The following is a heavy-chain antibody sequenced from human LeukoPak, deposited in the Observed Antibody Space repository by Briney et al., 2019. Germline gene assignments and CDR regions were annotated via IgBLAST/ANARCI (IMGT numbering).Heavy chain of an antibody. CDR3: ARDLPGGAKAFNI. J-gene: IGHJ3*02. Sequence: GGSLRLSCAASGFSFSGSGMHWVRQSPGKGPEWVAFIRYDESVKSYANSVKGRFTGSRDNSKNTLFLQMNNLRAEDTAVYYWARDLPGGAKAFNIWGLGTMVIVSS. V-gene: IGHV3-30*02. CDR2: IRYDESVK. D-gene: IGHD3-16*01. CDR1: GFSFSGSG.